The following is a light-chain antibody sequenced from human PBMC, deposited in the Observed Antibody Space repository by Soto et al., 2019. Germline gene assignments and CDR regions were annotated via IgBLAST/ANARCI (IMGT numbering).Light chain of an antibody. Sequence: QTVVIQEPSLTVSPGETVTLTCASSTGAVTSASYPNWLQQKPGQAPRALVHSTSNKHSWTPARFSGSLIGGKAALPLSGVQPEDEADYYCLLYYGKIQVFGRGTKLTVL. CDR2: STS. V-gene: IGLV7-43*01. CDR3: LLYYGKIQV. J-gene: IGLJ3*02. CDR1: TGAVTSASY.